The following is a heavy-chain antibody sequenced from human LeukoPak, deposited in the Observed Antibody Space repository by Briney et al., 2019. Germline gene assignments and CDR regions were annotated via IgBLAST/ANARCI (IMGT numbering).Heavy chain of an antibody. CDR2: ISGGGAYT. CDR3: ARVRCSPTSCAPNWFDH. V-gene: IGHV3-23*01. Sequence: GGSLRLSCAASGFTFSSYTMSWVRQAPGKGLEWVSSISGGGAYTYYADSVKGRFTISRDNSKNALFLQLSSLRVEDTAVYYCARVRCSPTSCAPNWFDHWGQGTLVTVSS. J-gene: IGHJ5*02. CDR1: GFTFSSYT. D-gene: IGHD2-2*01.